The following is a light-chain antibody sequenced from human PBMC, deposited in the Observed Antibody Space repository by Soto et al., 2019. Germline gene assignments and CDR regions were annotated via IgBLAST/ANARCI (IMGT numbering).Light chain of an antibody. Sequence: DIQMTQSPSSLSASMGDRVAITCRASQAISNSLAWYQQKPGKPPQLLIYDASTRQSGVPSRFSGSGSGTDFTLTISGLQPEDLATYYCQSYNTARPTFGQGTRLGIK. CDR3: QSYNTARPT. CDR2: DAS. V-gene: IGKV1-27*01. J-gene: IGKJ5*01. CDR1: QAISNS.